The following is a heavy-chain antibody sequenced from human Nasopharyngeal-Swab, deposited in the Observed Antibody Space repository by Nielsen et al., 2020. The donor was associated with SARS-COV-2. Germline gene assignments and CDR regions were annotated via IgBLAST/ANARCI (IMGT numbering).Heavy chain of an antibody. J-gene: IGHJ3*02. V-gene: IGHV4-31*02. CDR3: ARDSTRIQGAFDI. D-gene: IGHD5-18*01. CDR2: IYYSGST. Sequence: RQAPGKGLEWIGYIYYSGSTYYNPSLRSRVTISVDTSKNQFSLKLSSVTAADTAVYYCARDSTRIQGAFDIWGQGTMVTVSS.